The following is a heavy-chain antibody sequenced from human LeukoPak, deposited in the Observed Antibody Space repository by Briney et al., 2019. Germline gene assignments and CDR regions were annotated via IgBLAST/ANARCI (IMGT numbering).Heavy chain of an antibody. CDR1: GGSISTSNYY. CDR3: ARIYYYYYYMDV. J-gene: IGHJ6*03. V-gene: IGHV4-39*07. CDR2: IYYSGST. Sequence: SETLSLTCTVSGGSISTSNYYWGWIRQPPGKGLEWIGNIYYSGSTYYNPSLKSRATISVDTSKNQFSLKLSSVTAADTAVYYCARIYYYYYYMDVWGKGTTVTVSS.